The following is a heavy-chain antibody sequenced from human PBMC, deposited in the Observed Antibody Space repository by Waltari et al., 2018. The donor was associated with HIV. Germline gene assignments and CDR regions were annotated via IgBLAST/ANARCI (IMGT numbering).Heavy chain of an antibody. Sequence: EVQLSDSGGGLVQPGGSLKLSCVASGFDFNIFAMTWVRQASGKGLEWVSGIGGSGTKTFYADSVKGRFTISRDSSKNTLYLQMNSLRAEDTAVYYCAKTKGYDYGFYFDSWGQGTLVSVSS. CDR2: IGGSGTKT. D-gene: IGHD5-18*01. CDR3: AKTKGYDYGFYFDS. J-gene: IGHJ4*02. V-gene: IGHV3-23*01. CDR1: GFDFNIFA.